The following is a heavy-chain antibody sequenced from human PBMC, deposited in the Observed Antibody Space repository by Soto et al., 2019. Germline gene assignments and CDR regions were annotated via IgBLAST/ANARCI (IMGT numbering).Heavy chain of an antibody. J-gene: IGHJ4*02. CDR1: GFSLSTSGVG. Sequence: QITLKESGPTLVKPTQTLTLTCTFSGFSLSTSGVGVGWIRQPPGKALEWLALIYWDDDKRYSPSLKSRLTITKTTSKXXXVXXMPIMDPLDTATYSRAPSLAASTYRDSAPINSFAYWGQGTLVTVSS. CDR2: IYWDDDK. D-gene: IGHD4-17*01. V-gene: IGHV2-5*02. CDR3: APSLAASTYRDSAPINSFAY.